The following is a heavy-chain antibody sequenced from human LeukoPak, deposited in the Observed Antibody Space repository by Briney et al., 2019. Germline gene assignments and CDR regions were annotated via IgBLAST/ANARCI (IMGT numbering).Heavy chain of an antibody. J-gene: IGHJ4*02. V-gene: IGHV1-18*01. D-gene: IGHD2-21*01. Sequence: ASVKVSCKASGYTFTSYGISWVRQAPGQGLEWMGWISAYNGNTNYAQKLQGRVTMTTDTSTSTAYMELRSLRSDDTAVYYCAVAYCGGDCYPSPDHWGQGTLVTVSS. CDR2: ISAYNGNT. CDR1: GYTFTSYG. CDR3: AVAYCGGDCYPSPDH.